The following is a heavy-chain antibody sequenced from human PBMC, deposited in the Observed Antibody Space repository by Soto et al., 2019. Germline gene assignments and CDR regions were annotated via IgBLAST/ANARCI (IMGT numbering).Heavy chain of an antibody. CDR3: ERVAY. CDR1: GFTFTRVS. V-gene: IGHV3-21*01. CDR2: ISSGSSDT. J-gene: IGHJ4*02. Sequence: GGSLRLSCEASGFTFTRVSMNWVRQVQGKGLEWVAPISSGSSDTSYADSVKGRFIISRDNAQNSLFLQMNTLRPEDRAMYYCERVAYWGPGTQVTVSS.